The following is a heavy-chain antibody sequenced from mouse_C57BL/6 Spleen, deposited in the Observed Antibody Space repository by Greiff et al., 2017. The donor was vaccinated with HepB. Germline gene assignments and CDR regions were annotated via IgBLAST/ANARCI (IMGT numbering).Heavy chain of an antibody. J-gene: IGHJ2*01. Sequence: QVQLQQPGAELLKPGASVKLSCKASGYTFTSYWMLWVKQRPGRGLEWIGRIDPNRGGTKYNEKFRSKSTLTVDKPSSTAYMQLSSLTSEDSAVYYCARWVTTVVDYFDYWGQGTTLTDSS. V-gene: IGHV1-72*01. CDR3: ARWVTTVVDYFDY. CDR2: IDPNRGGT. D-gene: IGHD1-1*01. CDR1: GYTFTSYW.